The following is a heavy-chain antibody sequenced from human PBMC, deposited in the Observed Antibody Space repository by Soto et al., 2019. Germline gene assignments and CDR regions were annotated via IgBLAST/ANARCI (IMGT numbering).Heavy chain of an antibody. V-gene: IGHV2-5*02. CDR3: ARALGSWGAYYFDY. Sequence: QITLKESGPTLVKPTQTLTLTCTVSGFSLNTYGVGVGWILQPPGQALEWLALIYWDDDKRYSPSLKSRLTITKDTSKNQVVLTMTNMDPVDTVTYYCARALGSWGAYYFDYWGQGTLFTVSS. CDR1: GFSLNTYGVG. D-gene: IGHD3-16*01. J-gene: IGHJ4*02. CDR2: IYWDDDK.